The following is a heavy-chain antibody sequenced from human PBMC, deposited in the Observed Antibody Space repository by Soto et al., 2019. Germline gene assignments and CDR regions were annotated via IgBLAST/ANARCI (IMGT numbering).Heavy chain of an antibody. D-gene: IGHD3-22*01. V-gene: IGHV1-2*04. Sequence: QEHLVQSGSEVKSPGASVKVSCKAAGYTFTGYYIHWVRQAPGQGLEWMGWINPNTGGANIAQKFQGWVTLTRDTSVTTPYMEVNRLTSNDTAVYYCARYYYDGSASDGLEIWGHVTMVTVAS. J-gene: IGHJ3*02. CDR2: INPNTGGA. CDR1: GYTFTGYY. CDR3: ARYYYDGSASDGLEI.